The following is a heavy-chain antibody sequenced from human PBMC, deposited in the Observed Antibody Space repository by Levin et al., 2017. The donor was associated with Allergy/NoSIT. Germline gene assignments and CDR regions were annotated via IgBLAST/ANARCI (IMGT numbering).Heavy chain of an antibody. CDR2: IRASGSHT. D-gene: IGHD3-10*01. CDR1: GFTFKTYG. CDR3: ARMFYRSGTYGWFDP. Sequence: GGSLRLSCAASGFTFKTYGMSWVRQAPGKGLQWVSTIRASGSHTFYADSVKGRFTISRDDSKNTLYLQMNNLRAEDTAVYYCARMFYRSGTYGWFDPWGQGTLVTVAS. V-gene: IGHV3-23*01. J-gene: IGHJ5*02.